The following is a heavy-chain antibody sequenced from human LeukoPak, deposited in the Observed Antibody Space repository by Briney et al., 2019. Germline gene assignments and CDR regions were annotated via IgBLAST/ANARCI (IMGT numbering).Heavy chain of an antibody. V-gene: IGHV4-34*01. Sequence: SETLSLTCAVYGRSFSGYYWTWIRQTPGKGLEWIGEINHSGSTNYNPSLKSRVTISVDTSKNQFSLKLSSVTAADTAVYYCARESPERHCSGGSCYPYWGQGTLVTVSS. CDR1: GRSFSGYY. D-gene: IGHD2-15*01. J-gene: IGHJ4*02. CDR3: ARESPERHCSGGSCYPY. CDR2: INHSGST.